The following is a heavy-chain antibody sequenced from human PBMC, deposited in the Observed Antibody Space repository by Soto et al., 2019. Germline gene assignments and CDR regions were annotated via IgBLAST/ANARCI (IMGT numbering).Heavy chain of an antibody. Sequence: GASVKVSCKASGYTFTSYYMHWVRQAPGQGLEWMGIINPSGGSTSYAQKFQGRVTMTTDTSTSTAYMELRSLRSDDTAVYYCARGHGYSLGMDVWGQGTTVTVSS. CDR1: GYTFTSYY. D-gene: IGHD3-22*01. CDR2: INPSGGST. CDR3: ARGHGYSLGMDV. V-gene: IGHV1-46*01. J-gene: IGHJ6*02.